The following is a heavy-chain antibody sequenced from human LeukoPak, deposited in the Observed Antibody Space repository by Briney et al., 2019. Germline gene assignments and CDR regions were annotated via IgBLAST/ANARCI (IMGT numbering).Heavy chain of an antibody. CDR3: AKITKATTPNY. CDR2: IKQDGSEK. J-gene: IGHJ4*02. V-gene: IGHV3-7*03. Sequence: SGGSLRLSCAASGFTFSSYWMSWVRQAPGKGLEWVANIKQDGSEKYYVDSVKGRFTISGDNAKNSLYLQMNSLRAEDTAVYYCAKITKATTPNYWGQGTLVTVSS. CDR1: GFTFSSYW. D-gene: IGHD4-17*01.